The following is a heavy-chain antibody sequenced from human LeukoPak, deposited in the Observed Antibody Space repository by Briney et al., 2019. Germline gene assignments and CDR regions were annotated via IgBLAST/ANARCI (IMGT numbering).Heavy chain of an antibody. V-gene: IGHV4-59*01. CDR1: GGSISSYY. Sequence: PSETLSLTCTVSGGSISSYYWSWIRQPPGKGLQWIGYIHYSGSTNYNPSLKSRVTISVDTSKNQFSLKLTSVTAADTAVYYCARDDYGDYTFHHWGQGTLVTDSS. CDR3: ARDDYGDYTFHH. CDR2: IHYSGST. J-gene: IGHJ1*01. D-gene: IGHD4-17*01.